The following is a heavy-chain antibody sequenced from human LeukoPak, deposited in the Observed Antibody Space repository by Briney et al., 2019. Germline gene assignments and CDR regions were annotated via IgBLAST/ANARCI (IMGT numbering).Heavy chain of an antibody. CDR1: GFTFSSYA. D-gene: IGHD5-18*01. V-gene: IGHV3-64*01. CDR3: ARGGTYTYGSPFGY. J-gene: IGHJ4*02. Sequence: PGGSLRLSCAASGFTFSSYAMHWVRQAPGKGLEYVSDISSNGGSTYYASSVKGRFTISRDNSKNTLYLQMGSLRTEDMAVYYFARGGTYTYGSPFGYWGQGTLVTVSS. CDR2: ISSNGGST.